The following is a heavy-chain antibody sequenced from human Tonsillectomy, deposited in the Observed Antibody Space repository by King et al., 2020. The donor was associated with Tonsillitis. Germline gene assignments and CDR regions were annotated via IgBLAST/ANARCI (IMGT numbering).Heavy chain of an antibody. J-gene: IGHJ6*01. D-gene: IGHD3-16*01. Sequence: GQLVQSGAEVKKPGSSLKVSCKASGGTFSRYAISWVRQAPGQGLEWMGGIIPIFGTANYAQKFQGRVTITADESTSTVYMELGSLRSEDTAVYYCAGGGRCSGGICIGMDVGGRGTTVTVSS. CDR3: AGGGRCSGGICIGMDV. CDR2: IIPIFGTA. V-gene: IGHV1-69*01. CDR1: GGTFSRYA.